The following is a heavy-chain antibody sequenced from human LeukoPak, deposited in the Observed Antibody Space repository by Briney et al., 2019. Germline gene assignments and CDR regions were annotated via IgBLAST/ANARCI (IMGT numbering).Heavy chain of an antibody. CDR1: GFIVSTNY. Sequence: PGGSLRLSCAASGFIVSTNYMSWVRQAPGKGLEWVSFIYADGNTYYADSVKGRFTISRDISKNAVYLQMNSLRAEDTAVYYCARDSYGDANFDSWGQGTLVTVSS. CDR3: ARDSYGDANFDS. CDR2: IYADGNT. V-gene: IGHV3-53*01. D-gene: IGHD4-17*01. J-gene: IGHJ4*02.